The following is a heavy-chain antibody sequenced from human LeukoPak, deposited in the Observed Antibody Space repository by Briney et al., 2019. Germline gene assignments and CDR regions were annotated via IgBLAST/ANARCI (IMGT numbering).Heavy chain of an antibody. CDR1: GYTFTSYD. CDR3: ARKSSSGSGWNAFDI. V-gene: IGHV1-8*01. CDR2: TNPNSGNT. D-gene: IGHD2-2*01. Sequence: ASVKVSCKASGYTFTSYDINWVRQATGQGLEWMGWTNPNSGNTGYAQKFQGRVTMTRNTSVSTAYMELSSLRSEDTAFYYCARKSSSGSGWNAFDIWGQGTMVTVSS. J-gene: IGHJ3*02.